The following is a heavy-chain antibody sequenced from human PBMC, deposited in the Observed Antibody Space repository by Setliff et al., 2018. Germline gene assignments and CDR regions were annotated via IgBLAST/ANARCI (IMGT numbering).Heavy chain of an antibody. J-gene: IGHJ5*02. CDR1: GGSIRDYY. V-gene: IGHV4-59*01. CDR3: AAVGTAAGGGWFDP. CDR2: IYYRGST. D-gene: IGHD2-15*01. Sequence: SGTLSLTCTVSGGSIRDYYWNWIRQSPGKGLEWIGYIYYRGSTNYNSSLKSRVTISIDMSKNQFSLKLSSATAADTAVYFCAAVGTAAGGGWFDPWGRGTLVTVSS.